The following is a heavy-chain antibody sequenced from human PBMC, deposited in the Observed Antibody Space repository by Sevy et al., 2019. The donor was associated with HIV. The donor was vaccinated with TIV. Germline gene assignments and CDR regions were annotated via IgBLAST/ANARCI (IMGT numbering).Heavy chain of an antibody. D-gene: IGHD3-16*02. CDR1: GFTFSSYA. J-gene: IGHJ4*02. V-gene: IGHV3-30-3*01. CDR2: ISYDGSNK. Sequence: GGSLRLSCAASGFTFSSYAMHWVRQAPGKGLEWVAVISYDGSNKYYADSVKGRFTISRDNSKNTLYLQMNSLRAEDTAVDYGARENPRMITFGGVIVNGYFDYWGQGTLVTVSS. CDR3: ARENPRMITFGGVIVNGYFDY.